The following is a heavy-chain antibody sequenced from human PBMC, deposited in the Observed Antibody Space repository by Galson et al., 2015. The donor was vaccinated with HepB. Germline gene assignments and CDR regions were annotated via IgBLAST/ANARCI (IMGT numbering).Heavy chain of an antibody. CDR1: GFTFSSYS. V-gene: IGHV3-21*01. CDR3: ARDYTVTTYDLRYGMDV. D-gene: IGHD4-11*01. J-gene: IGHJ6*02. CDR2: ISSSSSYI. Sequence: SLRLSCAASGFTFSSYSMNWVRQAPGKGLEWVSSISSSSSYIYYADSVKGRFTISRDNAKNSLYLQMNSLRAEDTAVYYCARDYTVTTYDLRYGMDVWGQGTTVTVSS.